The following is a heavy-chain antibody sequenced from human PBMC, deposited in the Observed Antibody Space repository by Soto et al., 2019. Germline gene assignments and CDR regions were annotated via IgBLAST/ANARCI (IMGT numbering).Heavy chain of an antibody. D-gene: IGHD6-6*01. CDR3: ARSIAARLNWFDP. CDR2: IKQDGSEK. V-gene: IGHV3-7*01. Sequence: GGSLRLSCAASGCTFSSYWGSWVRQAPGKGLEWVANIKQDGSEKYYVDSVKGRFTISRDNAKNSLYLQMNSLRAEDTAVYYCARSIAARLNWFDPWGQGTLVTVSS. CDR1: GCTFSSYW. J-gene: IGHJ5*02.